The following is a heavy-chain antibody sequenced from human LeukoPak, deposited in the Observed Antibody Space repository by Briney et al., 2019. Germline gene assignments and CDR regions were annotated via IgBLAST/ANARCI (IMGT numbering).Heavy chain of an antibody. Sequence: GGSLRLSCAASGFTFSSYGMHWVRQAPGKGLEWVAFIRYDGSNKYYADSVKGRFTISRDNSKNTLYLQMNSLRAEDTAVYYCAKDIAWATYYFDYWGQGTLVTVSS. V-gene: IGHV3-30*02. D-gene: IGHD5-12*01. CDR2: IRYDGSNK. CDR1: GFTFSSYG. J-gene: IGHJ4*02. CDR3: AKDIAWATYYFDY.